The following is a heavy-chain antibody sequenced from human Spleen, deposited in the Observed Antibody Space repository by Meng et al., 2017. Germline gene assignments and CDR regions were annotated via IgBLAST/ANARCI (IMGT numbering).Heavy chain of an antibody. CDR3: ARRGSSWYFDS. J-gene: IGHJ4*02. CDR2: TYYSGNT. CDR1: GGSISSGDNY. V-gene: IGHV4-30-4*01. D-gene: IGHD6-13*01. Sequence: QLQLQESGPGLVKPSQTLSLTCTVSGGSISSGDNYWSWIRQPPGKGLEWIGYTYYSGNTYYNPSLKSRVAMSVDTSKNQFSLKLSSVTAADTAVYYCARRGSSWYFDSWGQGALVTVSS.